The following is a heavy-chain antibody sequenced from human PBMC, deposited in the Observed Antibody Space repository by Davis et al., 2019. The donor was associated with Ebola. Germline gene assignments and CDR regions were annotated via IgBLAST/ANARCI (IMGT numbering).Heavy chain of an antibody. CDR3: ARTRSVTFDAFDI. CDR2: IYYSGST. V-gene: IGHV4-59*01. J-gene: IGHJ3*02. D-gene: IGHD4-17*01. Sequence: SETLSLTCTVSSGPISSYYWSWIRQPPGKGLEWIGYIYYSGSTNYNPSLKSRVTIPVDTSKNQFSLKLSSVTAADTAVYYCARTRSVTFDAFDIWGQGTMVTVSS. CDR1: SGPISSYY.